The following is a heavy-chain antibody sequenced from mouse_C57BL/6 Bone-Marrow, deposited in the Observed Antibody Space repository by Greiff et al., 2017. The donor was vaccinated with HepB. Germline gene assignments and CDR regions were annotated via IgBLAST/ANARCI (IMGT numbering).Heavy chain of an antibody. V-gene: IGHV3-1*01. Sequence: EVKLQESGPGMVKPSQSLSLTCTVTGYSITSGYDWHWIRHFPGNKLEWMGYISYSGSTNYNPSLKSRISITHDTSKNHFFLKLNSVTTEDTATYYCARGGLAWFAYWGQGTLVTVSA. CDR3: ARGGLAWFAY. CDR2: ISYSGST. CDR1: GYSITSGYD. J-gene: IGHJ3*01. D-gene: IGHD3-1*01.